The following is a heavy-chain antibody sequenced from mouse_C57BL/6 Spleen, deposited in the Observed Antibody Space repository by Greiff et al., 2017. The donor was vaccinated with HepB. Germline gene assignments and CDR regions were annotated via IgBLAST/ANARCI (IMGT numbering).Heavy chain of an antibody. V-gene: IGHV3-6*01. D-gene: IGHD2-4*01. CDR1: GYSITSGYY. CDR3: ARGGLGLTPDY. CDR2: ISYDGSN. J-gene: IGHJ2*01. Sequence: EVKLQESGPGLVKPSQSLSLTCSVTGYSITSGYYWNWIRQFPGNKLEWMGYISYDGSNNYNPSLKNRISITRDTSKNQFFLKLNSVTTEDTATYYCARGGLGLTPDYWGQGTTLTVSS.